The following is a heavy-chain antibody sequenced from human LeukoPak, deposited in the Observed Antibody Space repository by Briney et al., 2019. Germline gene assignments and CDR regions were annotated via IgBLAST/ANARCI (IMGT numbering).Heavy chain of an antibody. CDR3: ARGIGTSYDSSRDAFDI. CDR1: AGSINSGDYY. CDR2: IYSPGT. Sequence: SQTLSLTCTVSAGSINSGDYYWSWIRQPAGKGLEWTGRIYSPGTNYNYNPSLKSRVTISIEPSKNQFSLKLTSLTAADTAVYYCARGIGTSYDSSRDAFDIWGQGTMVTVSS. V-gene: IGHV4-61*02. J-gene: IGHJ3*02. D-gene: IGHD3-22*01.